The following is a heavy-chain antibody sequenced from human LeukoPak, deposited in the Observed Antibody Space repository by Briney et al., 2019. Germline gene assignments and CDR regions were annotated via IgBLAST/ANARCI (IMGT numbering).Heavy chain of an antibody. CDR3: AKREAVAAMSDFDY. V-gene: IGHV3-30*02. D-gene: IGHD6-19*01. CDR1: GFTFRNYG. Sequence: GGPLRLSCAASGFTFRNYGMHWVRQAPGKALEWVAFILYDGVNKYYGDSVKGRFTISRDNSKSTVYLEMNSLRPEDTAVYYCAKREAVAAMSDFDYWGQGTLVTVSS. CDR2: ILYDGVNK. J-gene: IGHJ4*02.